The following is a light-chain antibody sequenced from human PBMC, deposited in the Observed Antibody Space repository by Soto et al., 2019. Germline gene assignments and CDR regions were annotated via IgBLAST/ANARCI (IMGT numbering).Light chain of an antibody. CDR1: SSDVGAYNY. J-gene: IGLJ1*01. CDR2: EVR. V-gene: IGLV2-14*01. CDR3: SSYGSTSARYV. Sequence: QSALAQPASVSGSPGQSITISCTGTSSDVGAYNYVSWYQQHPGKAPKLMIYEVRGRPSGVSNRFSGSKSGNTASLTISGLQAEDEGDYFCSSYGSTSARYVFGTGIKLTVL.